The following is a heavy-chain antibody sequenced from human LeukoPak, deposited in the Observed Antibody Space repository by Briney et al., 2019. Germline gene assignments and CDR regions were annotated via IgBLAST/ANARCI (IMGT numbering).Heavy chain of an antibody. CDR2: IYPGDSDT. D-gene: IGHD3-22*01. Sequence: GESLKISCKGSGYSFTSYWIGWVRQMPGKGLEWMGIIYPGDSDTRYSPSFQGQVTISADKSISTAYLQWSSLKASDTAMYYCARYRSVYYYDSSGTPDAFDIWGQGTMVTVSS. CDR1: GYSFTSYW. J-gene: IGHJ3*02. CDR3: ARYRSVYYYDSSGTPDAFDI. V-gene: IGHV5-51*01.